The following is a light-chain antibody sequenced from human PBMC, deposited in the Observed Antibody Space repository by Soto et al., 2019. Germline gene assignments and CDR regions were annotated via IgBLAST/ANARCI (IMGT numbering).Light chain of an antibody. CDR1: SSDVGGYNY. J-gene: IGLJ1*01. CDR2: DVS. Sequence: QSALTQPASVSASPGQSIAISCTGTSSDVGGYNYVSWYQQHPGKAPKLMIYDVSNRPSGVSNRFSGSKSGNTASLTISWLQAEDEADYYCSSYTSSTTYVFGTGTKVTDL. CDR3: SSYTSSTTYV. V-gene: IGLV2-14*01.